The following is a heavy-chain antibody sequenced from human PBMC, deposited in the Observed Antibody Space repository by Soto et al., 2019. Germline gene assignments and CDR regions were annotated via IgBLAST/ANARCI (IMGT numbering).Heavy chain of an antibody. J-gene: IGHJ6*03. CDR1: GGSISSSSYY. CDR2: IYYSGST. D-gene: IGHD2-15*01. Sequence: SETLSLTCTVSGGSISSSSYYWGWIRQPPGKGLEWIGSIYYSGSTYYNPSLKSRVTISVDTSKNQFSLKLSSVTAADTAVYYCASQLGYCSGGSCYSRYYYYYMDVWGKGTTVT. V-gene: IGHV4-39*01. CDR3: ASQLGYCSGGSCYSRYYYYYMDV.